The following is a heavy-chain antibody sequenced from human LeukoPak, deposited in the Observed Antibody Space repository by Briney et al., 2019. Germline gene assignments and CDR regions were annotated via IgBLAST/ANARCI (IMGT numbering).Heavy chain of an antibody. CDR2: INPNSGGT. Sequence: GASVKVSCKASGYTFTGYYMHWVRQAPGQGLEWMGWINPNSGGTNYAQKFQGRVTMTRDTSISTAYMELSSLRSEDTAVYYCARGNRAQLLLNAPDAFDIWGQGTMVTVSS. CDR3: ARGNRAQLLLNAPDAFDI. J-gene: IGHJ3*02. D-gene: IGHD2-15*01. V-gene: IGHV1-2*02. CDR1: GYTFTGYY.